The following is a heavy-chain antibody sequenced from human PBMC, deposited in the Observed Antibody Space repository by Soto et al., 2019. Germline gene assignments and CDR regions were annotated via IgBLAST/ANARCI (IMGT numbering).Heavy chain of an antibody. V-gene: IGHV3-23*01. CDR1: GFTFSIYA. CDR3: AKDQSNSNPLYYFDF. J-gene: IGHJ4*02. Sequence: LRLSCAASGFTFSIYAMTWVRQSPGKGLEWVSSMSRTGDNTYYADSVKGRFTISRDNSKNTLYLQMNSLRAEDTAIYYCAKDQSNSNPLYYFDFWGPGTLVTVSS. D-gene: IGHD3-22*01. CDR2: MSRTGDNT.